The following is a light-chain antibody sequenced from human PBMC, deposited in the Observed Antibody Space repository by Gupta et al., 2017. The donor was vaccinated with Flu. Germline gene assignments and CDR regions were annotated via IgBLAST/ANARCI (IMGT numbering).Light chain of an antibody. V-gene: IGKV1-5*03. J-gene: IGKJ1*01. Sequence: DIQMTQSRSTLSASVGDRVTITCRASQSISTWLAWYQQKPGKAPKLLIYKASSLESGVPSRFSGSGSGTEFTLTISSLQPDDFATYYCQQYYSYWSFGQGTKVEIK. CDR2: KAS. CDR1: QSISTW. CDR3: QQYYSYWS.